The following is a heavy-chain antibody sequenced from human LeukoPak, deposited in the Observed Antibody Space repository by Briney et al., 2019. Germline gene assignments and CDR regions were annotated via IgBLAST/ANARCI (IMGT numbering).Heavy chain of an antibody. CDR2: ISSSGSTI. V-gene: IGHV3-48*03. Sequence: GGSLRLSCAASGFTFSSYEMNWVRQAPGKGLEWVSYISSSGSTIYYADSAKGRFTISRDNAKNSLYLQMNSLRAEDTAVYYCARGGQDIVVVVAATYYFDYWGQGTLVTVSS. CDR1: GFTFSSYE. J-gene: IGHJ4*02. D-gene: IGHD2-15*01. CDR3: ARGGQDIVVVVAATYYFDY.